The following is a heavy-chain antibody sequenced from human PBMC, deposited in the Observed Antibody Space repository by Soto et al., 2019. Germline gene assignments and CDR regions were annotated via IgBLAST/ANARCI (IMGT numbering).Heavy chain of an antibody. V-gene: IGHV3-9*01. CDR3: VKDESINWYSGHFRH. CDR2: INWNSGSI. J-gene: IGHJ1*01. D-gene: IGHD6-13*01. CDR1: GFTFDDYA. Sequence: EVQLVASGGGLVQPGRSLRLSCAASGFTFDDYAMHWVRQVPGKGLEWVSGINWNSGSIGYADSVKGRFAISRDNAKNSLQLQMNSLRAEDTAFYYCVKDESINWYSGHFRHWGQGTLVTVSS.